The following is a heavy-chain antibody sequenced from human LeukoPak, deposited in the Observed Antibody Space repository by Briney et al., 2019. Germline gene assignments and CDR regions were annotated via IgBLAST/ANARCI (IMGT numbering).Heavy chain of an antibody. Sequence: SSETLSLTCTVPGDSISGYYWSWIRQPPGKGLEWIGYVYHTGHTHYSPSLKSRVTVSLDTSRNQVSLILSSVTAADTAVYYCARHRFGHLFDYWGQGTLVFVSS. V-gene: IGHV4-59*01. D-gene: IGHD3-16*01. CDR2: VYHTGHT. CDR3: ARHRFGHLFDY. J-gene: IGHJ4*02. CDR1: GDSISGYY.